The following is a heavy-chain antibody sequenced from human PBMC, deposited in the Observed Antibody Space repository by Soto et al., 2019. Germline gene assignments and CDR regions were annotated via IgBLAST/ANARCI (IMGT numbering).Heavy chain of an antibody. CDR2: INHSGSP. CDR1: GGSFSGYY. V-gene: IGHV4-34*01. D-gene: IGHD4-17*01. CDR3: ARFYGDYDDAFDI. J-gene: IGHJ3*02. Sequence: LSLTCAVDGGSFSGYYWSWIRQPPGKGLEWIGEINHSGSPNYNPSLKSRVTISVDTSKNQFSLKLSSVTAADTAVYYCARFYGDYDDAFDIWGQGTMVTVSS.